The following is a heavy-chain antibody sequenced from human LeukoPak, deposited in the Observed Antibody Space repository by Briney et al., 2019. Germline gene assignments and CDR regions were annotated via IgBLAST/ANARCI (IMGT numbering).Heavy chain of an antibody. CDR1: GFTFSSYG. CDR2: IWYDGSNK. CDR3: ARESHEGGFDY. V-gene: IGHV3-33*01. J-gene: IGHJ4*02. Sequence: GGSLRLSCAASGFTFSSYGMHWVRQAPGKGLEWVAVIWYDGSNKYYADSVKGRFTISRDNSKNTLYLQMNSLRAEDTAVYHCARESHEGGFDYWGQGTLVTVSS. D-gene: IGHD3-16*01.